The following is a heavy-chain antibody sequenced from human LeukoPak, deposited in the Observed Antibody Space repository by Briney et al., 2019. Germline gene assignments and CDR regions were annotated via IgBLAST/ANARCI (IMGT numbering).Heavy chain of an antibody. Sequence: SGGSLKLSCAASGFTFSSYWMSWVRQAPGKGLEWVANIKQDGNEKYYVDSVKGRFTISRDNAKNSPYLQMNSLRAEDTAVYYCARTGGSSGWYSPALLKYYFDYWGQGTLVTVSS. D-gene: IGHD6-19*01. V-gene: IGHV3-7*01. CDR1: GFTFSSYW. CDR2: IKQDGNEK. J-gene: IGHJ4*02. CDR3: ARTGGSSGWYSPALLKYYFDY.